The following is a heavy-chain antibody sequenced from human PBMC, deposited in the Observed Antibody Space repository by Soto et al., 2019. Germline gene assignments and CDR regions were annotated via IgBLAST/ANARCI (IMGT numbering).Heavy chain of an antibody. V-gene: IGHV3-13*01. D-gene: IGHD3-10*01. CDR3: AGGPGSPRYYNGMDV. Sequence: HPGGSLRLSCAASGFTLSNHDMYWVRQATGKSLEWVSAIGIGGDTYYPASVKGRFTISRQNAKNSLYLQMNNLRAGDTAVYYCAGGPGSPRYYNGMDVWGQGTTVTVSS. CDR1: GFTLSNHD. CDR2: IGIGGDT. J-gene: IGHJ6*02.